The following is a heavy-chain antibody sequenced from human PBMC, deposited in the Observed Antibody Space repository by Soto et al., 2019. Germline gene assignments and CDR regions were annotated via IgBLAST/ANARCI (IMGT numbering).Heavy chain of an antibody. CDR3: ARDKVLMERPDAFDI. J-gene: IGHJ3*02. D-gene: IGHD1-1*01. V-gene: IGHV1-3*01. Sequence: ASVEVSCKASGYTLSSYTLHWVRQAPGQGLECMGWINAANGDTKYSQKFQGRVTITRDTSANTAYMELSSLRSEDTAVYYCARDKVLMERPDAFDIWGQGTMVTVSS. CDR2: INAANGDT. CDR1: GYTLSSYT.